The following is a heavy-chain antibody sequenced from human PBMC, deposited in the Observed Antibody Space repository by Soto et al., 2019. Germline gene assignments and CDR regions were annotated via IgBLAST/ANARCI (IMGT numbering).Heavy chain of an antibody. CDR1: GFTFSSYL. D-gene: IGHD6-19*01. CDR3: AILSGGGWSFDY. V-gene: IGHV3-74*01. Sequence: GGSLRLSCAASGFTFSSYLMHWVRQAPGKGLVWVSRINSDGSSTSYADSVKGRFTISRDNAKNTLYLQMNSLRAEDTAVYYCAILSGGGWSFDYWGQGTLVTVSS. CDR2: INSDGSST. J-gene: IGHJ4*02.